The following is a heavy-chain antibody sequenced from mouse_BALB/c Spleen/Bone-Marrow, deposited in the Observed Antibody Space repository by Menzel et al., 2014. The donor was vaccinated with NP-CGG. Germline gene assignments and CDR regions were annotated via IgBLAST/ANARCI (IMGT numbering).Heavy chain of an antibody. CDR3: ARSPGYWYFDV. CDR1: GYTFTSYW. CDR2: INPSNGGT. J-gene: IGHJ1*01. Sequence: VKLMESRAELVRPGASVKLSCKASGYTFTSYWMHWIKQRPEQGLERIGEINPSNGGTNYNEKFKSKATLTVDKSSSTAYMQLSSLTSEDSAVYYCARSPGYWYFDVWGAGTTVTVSS. V-gene: IGHV1S81*02.